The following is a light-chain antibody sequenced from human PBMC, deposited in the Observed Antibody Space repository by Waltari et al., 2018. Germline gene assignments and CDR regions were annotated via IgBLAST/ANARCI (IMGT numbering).Light chain of an antibody. V-gene: IGLV2-23*01. CDR2: EGS. CDR3: CSYAGSSTYVV. Sequence: QSALTQPASVSGSPGQSITIPCTRTSSDVGSSNLLSWYQQHPGKAPKLMIYEGSKRPSGVSNRFSGSKSGNTASLTISGLQAEDEGDYYCCSYAGSSTYVVFGGGTKLTVL. J-gene: IGLJ2*01. CDR1: SSDVGSSNL.